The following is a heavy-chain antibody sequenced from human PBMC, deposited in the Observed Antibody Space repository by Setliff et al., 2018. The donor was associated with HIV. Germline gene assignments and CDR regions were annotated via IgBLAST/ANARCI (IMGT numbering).Heavy chain of an antibody. CDR1: GFTFSSYA. CDR3: ARSVIGYYYCGMDV. CDR2: ISYDGSNK. J-gene: IGHJ6*02. Sequence: LRLSCAASGFTFSSYAMHWVRQAPGKGLEWVAVISYDGSNKYYADSVMGRFTISRDNSKNTLYLQMNSLRAEDTAVYYCARSVIGYYYCGMDVWGQGTLVTVSS. D-gene: IGHD3-10*01. V-gene: IGHV3-30*01.